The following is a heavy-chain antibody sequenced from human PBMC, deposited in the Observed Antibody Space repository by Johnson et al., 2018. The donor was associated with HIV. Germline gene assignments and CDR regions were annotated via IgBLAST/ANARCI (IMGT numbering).Heavy chain of an antibody. CDR2: IRYDGGNK. V-gene: IGHV3-30*02. Sequence: QEQLVESGGGVVQPGRSLRLSCAASGFTFRSYGMHWVRQAPGKGLEWVSFIRYDGGNKSYGDSVKGRFTISRDNSKNTLYVQMISLRAEDTAVYYCAKERSTYYNFWSGSAGNDAFDIWGQGTMVTVSS. D-gene: IGHD3-3*01. CDR3: AKERSTYYNFWSGSAGNDAFDI. J-gene: IGHJ3*02. CDR1: GFTFRSYG.